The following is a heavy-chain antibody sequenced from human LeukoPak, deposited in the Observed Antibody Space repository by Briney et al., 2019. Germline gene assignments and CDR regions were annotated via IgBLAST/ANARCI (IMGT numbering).Heavy chain of an antibody. CDR2: ISAYNGNT. CDR1: GYTFTSYG. D-gene: IGHD5-12*01. Sequence: ASVKVSCKASGYTFTSYGISWVRQAPGQGLEWMGWISAYNGNTNYAQKLQGRVTMTTDTSTSTAYMELSSLRSEDTAVYYCARGYSGYLNYYYYYYMDVWGKGTTVTISS. J-gene: IGHJ6*03. V-gene: IGHV1-18*01. CDR3: ARGYSGYLNYYYYYYMDV.